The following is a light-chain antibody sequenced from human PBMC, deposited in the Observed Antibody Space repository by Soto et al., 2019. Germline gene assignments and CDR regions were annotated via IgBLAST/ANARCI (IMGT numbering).Light chain of an antibody. CDR1: QSVSNF. CDR2: DAS. V-gene: IGKV3-11*01. Sequence: EIVLTQSPATLSLSPGERATLSCRASQSVSNFLAWYQQKPGQAPRLLIYDASSRATGIPARFSGSGSGTEFTLTISSLEPEDFAVYYCQQRSNWPPLTFGGGTKVEIK. CDR3: QQRSNWPPLT. J-gene: IGKJ4*01.